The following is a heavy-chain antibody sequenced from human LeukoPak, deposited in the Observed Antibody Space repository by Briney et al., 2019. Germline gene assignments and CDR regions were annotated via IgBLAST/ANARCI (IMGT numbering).Heavy chain of an antibody. V-gene: IGHV1-2*02. D-gene: IGHD2-15*01. Sequence: ASVKVSCKASGYIFTGYYMHWVRQAPGQGLEWMGWINPNSGGTNYAQKFQGRVTMTRDTSISTAYMELSSLRSEDTAVYYCARSRGYCSGGSCYKLIDYWGQGTLVTVSS. CDR2: INPNSGGT. CDR3: ARSRGYCSGGSCYKLIDY. CDR1: GYIFTGYY. J-gene: IGHJ4*02.